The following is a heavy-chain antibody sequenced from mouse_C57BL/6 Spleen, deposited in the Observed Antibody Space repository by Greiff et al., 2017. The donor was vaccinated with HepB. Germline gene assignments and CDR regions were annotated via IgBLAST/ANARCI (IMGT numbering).Heavy chain of an antibody. V-gene: IGHV14-1*01. CDR1: GFNIKDYY. CDR3: TTDSKVGDRAMDY. CDR2: IDPEDGDT. D-gene: IGHD1-3*01. J-gene: IGHJ4*01. Sequence: VQLQQSGAELVRPGASVKLSCTASGFNIKDYYMHWVKQRPEQGLEWIRRIDPEDGDTEYAPKFQGKATMTADTSSNTAYLQLSSLTSEDTAVYYCTTDSKVGDRAMDYWGQGTSVTVSS.